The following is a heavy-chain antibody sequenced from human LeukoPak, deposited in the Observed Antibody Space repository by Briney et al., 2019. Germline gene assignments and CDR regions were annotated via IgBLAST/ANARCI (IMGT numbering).Heavy chain of an antibody. CDR3: ARGFVEYYYDSGTLGWFDP. D-gene: IGHD3-10*01. J-gene: IGHJ5*02. V-gene: IGHV4-34*01. CDR1: GGSFSGFY. CDR2: INYSGST. Sequence: SETLSLTCAVYGGSFSGFYWSWIRQPPGRGLEWIGEINYSGSTKYNPSLKSRVTISVDTSKNQISLKLSSVTAADTAVYYCARGFVEYYYDSGTLGWFDPWGQGTLVTVSS.